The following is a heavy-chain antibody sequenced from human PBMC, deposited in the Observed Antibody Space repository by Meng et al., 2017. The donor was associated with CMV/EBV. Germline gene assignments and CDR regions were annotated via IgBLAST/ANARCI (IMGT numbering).Heavy chain of an antibody. CDR2: IYYSGST. CDR3: ASLAGDY. Sequence: QLAVQEAGPGRVTPSEPLSRTCTVSGGSIISSSYNWGWIRQPPGKGLEWIGSIYYSGSTYYNPSLKSRVTISVDTSKNQFSLKLSSVTAADTAVYYCASLAGDYWGQGTLVTVSS. CDR1: GGSIISSSYN. J-gene: IGHJ4*02. D-gene: IGHD3-10*01. V-gene: IGHV4-39*07.